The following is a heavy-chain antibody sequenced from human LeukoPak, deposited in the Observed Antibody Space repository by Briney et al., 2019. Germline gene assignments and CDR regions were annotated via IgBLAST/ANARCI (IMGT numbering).Heavy chain of an antibody. CDR1: GYTFTVYY. Sequence: GASVKVSCKASGYTFTVYYIHWLRQAPGQGLEWMGWIIPNSGGTKYAQKLQDRVTMTRDTVISTAYMELSSLTYDGTAVYYCARGVDSGYPDYWGQGTLVTVSS. CDR2: IIPNSGGT. CDR3: ARGVDSGYPDY. J-gene: IGHJ4*02. D-gene: IGHD3-22*01. V-gene: IGHV1-2*02.